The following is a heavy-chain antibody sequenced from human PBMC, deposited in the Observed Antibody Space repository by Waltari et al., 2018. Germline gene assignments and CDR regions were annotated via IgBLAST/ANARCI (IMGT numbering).Heavy chain of an antibody. Sequence: QVQLQESGPGLVTPSGTLSLTCAVSGGSISNNNWWTWVRQPPGKGLEWIGEIYHSGTTNYNPSLKSRVTISVDKSKTLFSLKLTSVTAADTAVYYCASSIFGVIGDWFDPWGQGTLVTVSS. J-gene: IGHJ5*02. CDR1: GGSISNNNW. D-gene: IGHD3-3*01. CDR2: IYHSGTT. CDR3: ASSIFGVIGDWFDP. V-gene: IGHV4-4*02.